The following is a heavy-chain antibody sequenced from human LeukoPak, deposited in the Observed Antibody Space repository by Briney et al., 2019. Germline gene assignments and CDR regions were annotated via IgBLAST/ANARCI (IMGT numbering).Heavy chain of an antibody. CDR3: ARNGYGSGSSW. V-gene: IGHV4-61*02. CDR1: GASISTGSSY. CDR2: IHNSGST. Sequence: PSETLSLTCTVSGASISTGSSYWSWIRQPAGEGLGWIGRIHNSGSTNYNPSLNSRVTISVDTSKNQVSLKLTSVTAADTAVYYCARNGYGSGSSWWGQGTLVTVSS. D-gene: IGHD3-10*01. J-gene: IGHJ4*02.